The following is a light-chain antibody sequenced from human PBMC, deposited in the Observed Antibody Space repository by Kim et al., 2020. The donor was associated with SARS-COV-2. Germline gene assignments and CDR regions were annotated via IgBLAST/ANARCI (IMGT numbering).Light chain of an antibody. CDR1: TSNVGTNS. Sequence: GQRVTISGSGTTSNVGTNSVNWYQQVPGTAPKLLIFNNYERPSGVPDRFYGSRSGTSASLAISGLQSDDEADYYCAVWDDSLHGVVFGGGTKVTVL. J-gene: IGLJ2*01. CDR3: AVWDDSLHGVV. V-gene: IGLV1-44*01. CDR2: NNY.